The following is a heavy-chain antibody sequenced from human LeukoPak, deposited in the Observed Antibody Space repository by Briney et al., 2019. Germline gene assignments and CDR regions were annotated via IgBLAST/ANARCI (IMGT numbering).Heavy chain of an antibody. CDR1: GGSISSSSYY. CDR3: ARLSLQQWPFDY. V-gene: IGHV4-39*01. D-gene: IGHD6-19*01. CDR2: IYYSGST. Sequence: SETLSLTCTVSGGSISSSSYYWGWIRQPPGKGLEWIGSIYYSGSTYYNPSLKSRVTISVDTSKNQFSLKLSSVTAADTAVYYCARLSLQQWPFDYWGQGTLVTVSS. J-gene: IGHJ4*02.